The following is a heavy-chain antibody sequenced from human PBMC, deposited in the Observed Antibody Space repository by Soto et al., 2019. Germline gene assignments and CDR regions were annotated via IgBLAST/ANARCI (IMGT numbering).Heavy chain of an antibody. Sequence: QVQLVESGGGVVQPGRSLRLSCAASGFTFSSYGMHWVRQAPGKGLEWVAVISYDGSNKYYAASVKGRFTVSRDNSKNTLYLQMNSLRADDTAIYYCAKEQQMPLSGVVIPSVDAFDIWGQGIMVTVSS. CDR1: GFTFSSYG. V-gene: IGHV3-30*18. D-gene: IGHD3-3*01. CDR2: ISYDGSNK. CDR3: AKEQQMPLSGVVIPSVDAFDI. J-gene: IGHJ3*02.